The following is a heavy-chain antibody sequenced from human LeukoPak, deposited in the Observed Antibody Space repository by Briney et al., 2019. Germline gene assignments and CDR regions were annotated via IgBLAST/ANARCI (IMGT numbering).Heavy chain of an antibody. CDR3: AKDRGYSYGYGWFDP. D-gene: IGHD5-18*01. CDR1: GFTFDGYA. J-gene: IGHJ5*02. Sequence: PGRSLRLSCAASGFTFDGYAMRWGRPAPGGGLGGGSGICWNSGSISYTDSVKGRFTISRDNAKKTLYLQMNSLRAEDTALYYCAKDRGYSYGYGWFDPWGQGTLVTVSS. V-gene: IGHV3-9*01. CDR2: ICWNSGSI.